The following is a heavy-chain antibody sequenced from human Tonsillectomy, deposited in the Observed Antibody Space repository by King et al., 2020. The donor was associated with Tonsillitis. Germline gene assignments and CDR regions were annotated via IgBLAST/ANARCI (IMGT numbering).Heavy chain of an antibody. Sequence: DVQLVESGGGLVQPGGSLRLSCAASGFTFSSYAMSGVRQAPGKGLDWVSSISGSGSSTYYADSVKGRFTLSRDNSKNTLYLQMNSLRAEDTAVYYCAKGRGYCTGGSCYSDYWGQGTLVTVSS. CDR1: GFTFSSYA. CDR3: AKGRGYCTGGSCYSDY. D-gene: IGHD2-15*01. J-gene: IGHJ4*02. V-gene: IGHV3-23*04. CDR2: ISGSGSST.